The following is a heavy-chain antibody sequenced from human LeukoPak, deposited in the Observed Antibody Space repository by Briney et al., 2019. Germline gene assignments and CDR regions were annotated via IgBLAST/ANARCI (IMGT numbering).Heavy chain of an antibody. V-gene: IGHV4-30-4*01. CDR2: IYYSGST. CDR3: ARELGLVRGVSPTNWFAP. CDR1: RGSISSGDYD. D-gene: IGHD3-10*01. J-gene: IGHJ5*02. Sequence: SETLSLTCTVSRGSISSGDYDWSWIRQPPGKGLDWIGYIYYSGSTYYNPSLKSRVTISVDTSKNQFSLKLSSVTAADTAVYYCARELGLVRGVSPTNWFAPWGQCTLVTVSS.